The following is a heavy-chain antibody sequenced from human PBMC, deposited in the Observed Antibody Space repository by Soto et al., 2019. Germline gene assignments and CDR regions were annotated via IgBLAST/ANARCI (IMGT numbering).Heavy chain of an antibody. CDR2: ISSSSSYT. Sequence: GGSLRLSCAASGFTFSDYYMSWIRQAPGKGLEWVSYISSSSSYTNYADSVKGRFTISRDNAKNSLYLQMNTLRAEDTAVYYCARFAYGGNPPGLGDYWGQGTLVTVSS. V-gene: IGHV3-11*06. CDR3: ARFAYGGNPPGLGDY. D-gene: IGHD4-17*01. CDR1: GFTFSDYY. J-gene: IGHJ4*02.